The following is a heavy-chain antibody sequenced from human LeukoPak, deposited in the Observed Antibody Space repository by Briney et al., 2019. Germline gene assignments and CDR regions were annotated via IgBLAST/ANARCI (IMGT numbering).Heavy chain of an antibody. Sequence: GGSLRLSCAASGFTFSSYSMNWVRQAPGKGLEWVSSISSSSSYIYYADSVKGRFTISRDNAKNSLYLQMNSLRAEDTAVYYCARDRRHVPGEGHGDPFDYWGQGTLVTVSS. CDR3: ARDRRHVPGEGHGDPFDY. CDR1: GFTFSSYS. D-gene: IGHD4-17*01. CDR2: ISSSSSYI. J-gene: IGHJ4*02. V-gene: IGHV3-21*01.